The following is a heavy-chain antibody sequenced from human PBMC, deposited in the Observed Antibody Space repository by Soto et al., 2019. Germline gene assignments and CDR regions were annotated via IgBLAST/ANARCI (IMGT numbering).Heavy chain of an antibody. CDR3: ARDQGSHPGD. V-gene: IGHV4-4*02. CDR1: GGSISSNNW. CDR2: IYHSGNT. D-gene: IGHD6-13*01. Sequence: SETLSLTCTVSGGSISSNNWWSWVRQPPGKGLEWIGEIYHSGNTNYNPSLKSRVTMSVVKSKNQFSLSLTSVTAADTAVYYCARDQGSHPGDWGQGTRVTV. J-gene: IGHJ4*02.